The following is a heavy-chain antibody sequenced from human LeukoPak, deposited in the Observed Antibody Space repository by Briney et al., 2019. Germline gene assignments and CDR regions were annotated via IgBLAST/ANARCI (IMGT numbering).Heavy chain of an antibody. CDR1: GFTVSSNY. Sequence: GGSLGLSCAASGFTVSSNYMSWARQAPGKGLEWVSVIYTGGSTYYADSVKGRFTISRDNSKNTLYLQMSSLRAEDTAVYYCARFSSGSFDYWGQGTLVTVSS. CDR3: ARFSSGSFDY. D-gene: IGHD1-26*01. V-gene: IGHV3-53*01. J-gene: IGHJ4*02. CDR2: IYTGGST.